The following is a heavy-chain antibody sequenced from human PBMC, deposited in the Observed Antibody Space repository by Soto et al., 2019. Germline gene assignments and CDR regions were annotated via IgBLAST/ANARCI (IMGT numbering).Heavy chain of an antibody. CDR2: ISYDGSNK. CDR1: GFTFSSYA. V-gene: IGHV3-30-3*01. Sequence: GGSLRLSCAASGFTFSSYAMHWVRQAPGKGLEWVAVISYDGSNKYYADSVKGRFTISRDNSKNTLYLQMNSLRAEDTAVYYCARASSGCIDYWGPGTLVTVSS. J-gene: IGHJ4*02. CDR3: ARASSGCIDY. D-gene: IGHD6-19*01.